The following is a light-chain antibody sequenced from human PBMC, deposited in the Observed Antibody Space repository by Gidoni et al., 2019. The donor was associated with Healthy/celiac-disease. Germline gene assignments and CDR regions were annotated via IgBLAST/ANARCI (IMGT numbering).Light chain of an antibody. V-gene: IGKV1-39*01. Sequence: DIQMTQSPSSLSASVGDRVTITCRARQNISSYLKWYQQKPGKAPKLLIYAASSLQSGVPSRFSGSGSGTDFILTISSLQPEDFATYYCQQSYSTPMYPFGLGTKLEIK. CDR3: QQSYSTPMYP. CDR1: QNISSY. J-gene: IGKJ2*01. CDR2: AAS.